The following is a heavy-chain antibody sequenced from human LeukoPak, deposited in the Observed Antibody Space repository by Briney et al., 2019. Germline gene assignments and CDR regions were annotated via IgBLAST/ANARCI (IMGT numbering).Heavy chain of an antibody. J-gene: IGHJ4*02. CDR1: GGSISSSSHY. Sequence: SETLSLTCIVSGGSISSSSHYWGWIRQPPGKGLGWNGSIYYSGSTYYNPSLKSRVTISVDTSKNQFYLKLSSVTAADTVVYYCARMKWELPYYFDYWGQGTLVTVSS. CDR3: ARMKWELPYYFDY. V-gene: IGHV4-39*07. CDR2: IYYSGST. D-gene: IGHD1-26*01.